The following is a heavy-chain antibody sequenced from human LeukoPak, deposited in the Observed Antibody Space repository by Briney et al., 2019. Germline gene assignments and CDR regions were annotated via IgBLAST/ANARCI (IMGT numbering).Heavy chain of an antibody. D-gene: IGHD1-26*01. J-gene: IGHJ4*02. V-gene: IGHV3-23*01. CDR3: ARDRRELDY. CDR2: ISGSGGST. Sequence: PGGSLRLSCAASGFTFSSYAMSWVRQAPGKGLEWVSAISGSGGSTYYADSVKGRFTISRDNAKNSLYLQMNSLRAEDTAVYYCARDRRELDYWGQGTLVTVSS. CDR1: GFTFSSYA.